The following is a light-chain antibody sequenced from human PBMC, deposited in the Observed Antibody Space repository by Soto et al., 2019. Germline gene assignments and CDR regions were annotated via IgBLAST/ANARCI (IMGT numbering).Light chain of an antibody. V-gene: IGKV3-20*01. CDR2: VAS. CDR1: QSVSSSY. Sequence: ESVLTQSPGTLPLSPGERATLSCRASQSVSSSYLAWYQQKPGQAPRLLLYVASRRATGIPARFTGSGSGTDFTLTISRLEPEECAVYYCQQDGGSPGLTFGGWTKGEIK. J-gene: IGKJ4*01. CDR3: QQDGGSPGLT.